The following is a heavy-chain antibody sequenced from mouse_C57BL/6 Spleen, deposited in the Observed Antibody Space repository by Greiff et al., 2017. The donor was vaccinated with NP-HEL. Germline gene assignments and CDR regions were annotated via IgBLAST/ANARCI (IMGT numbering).Heavy chain of an antibody. Sequence: VQLQQPGAELVMPGASVKLSCKASGYTFTSYWMHWVKQRPGQGLEWIGEIDPSDSYTNYNQKFKGKSTLTVDKSSSTAYMQLSSLTSEDSAVYYCASYYYGSSWYFGVWGTGTTVTVSS. CDR1: GYTFTSYW. J-gene: IGHJ1*03. CDR3: ASYYYGSSWYFGV. V-gene: IGHV1-69*01. CDR2: IDPSDSYT. D-gene: IGHD1-1*01.